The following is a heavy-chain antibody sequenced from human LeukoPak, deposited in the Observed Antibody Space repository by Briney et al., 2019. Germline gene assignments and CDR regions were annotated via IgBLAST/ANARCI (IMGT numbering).Heavy chain of an antibody. V-gene: IGHV3-13*01. CDR2: IGTAGDT. J-gene: IGHJ4*02. Sequence: PGGSLRLSCAASGFTFGSYDMHWVRQTTGKGLEWVSAIGTAGDTYYPGSVKGRFTISRENAKNSLYLQMNSLRAGDTAVYYCARGDSSGYQRNTKFDYWGQGTLVTVSS. CDR1: GFTFGSYD. D-gene: IGHD3-22*01. CDR3: ARGDSSGYQRNTKFDY.